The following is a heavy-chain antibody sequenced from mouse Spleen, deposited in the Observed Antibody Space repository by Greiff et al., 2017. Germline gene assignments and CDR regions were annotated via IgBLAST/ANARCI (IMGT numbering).Heavy chain of an antibody. CDR2: IFPGSGST. J-gene: IGHJ1*01. CDR1: GYTFTDYY. Sequence: QVQLQQSGPELVKPGASVKISCKASGYTFTDYYINWVKQRPGQGLEWIGWIFPGSGSTYYNEKFKGKATLTVDKSSSTAYMLLSSLTSEDSAVYFCARDNSLLRLRRYFDVWGAGTTVTVSS. CDR3: ARDNSLLRLRRYFDV. V-gene: IGHV1-75*01. D-gene: IGHD1-2*01.